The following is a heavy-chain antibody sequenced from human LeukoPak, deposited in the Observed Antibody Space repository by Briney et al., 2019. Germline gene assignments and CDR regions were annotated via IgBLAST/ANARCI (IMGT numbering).Heavy chain of an antibody. CDR3: ARDRPVMITFGGVIIAAY. Sequence: ASVKVSCTTSGSTFTSNGINWLRQALGQGLEWMGWVSGYNGNTDYAQKFQGRVTMTTDRSTNTVYMELRSLRSDDTAVYYCARDRPVMITFGGVIIAAYWGQGTLVSVSS. V-gene: IGHV1-18*01. CDR1: GSTFTSNG. CDR2: VSGYNGNT. J-gene: IGHJ4*02. D-gene: IGHD3-16*02.